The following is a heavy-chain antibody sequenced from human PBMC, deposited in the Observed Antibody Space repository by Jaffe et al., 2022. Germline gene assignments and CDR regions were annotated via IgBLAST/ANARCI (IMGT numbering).Heavy chain of an antibody. V-gene: IGHV3-30*02. J-gene: IGHJ4*02. CDR1: GFTFSSYG. Sequence: QVQLVESGGGVVQPGGSLRLSCAASGFTFSSYGMHWVRQAPGKGLEWVAFIRYDGSNKYYADSVKGRFTISRDNSKNTLYLQMNSLRAEDTAVYYCAKMRGSGSYYNEGKYYFDYWGQGTLVTVSS. CDR2: IRYDGSNK. D-gene: IGHD3-10*01. CDR3: AKMRGSGSYYNEGKYYFDY.